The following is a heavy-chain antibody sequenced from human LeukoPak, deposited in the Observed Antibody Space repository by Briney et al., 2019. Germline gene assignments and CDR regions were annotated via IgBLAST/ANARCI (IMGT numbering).Heavy chain of an antibody. V-gene: IGHV3-23*01. CDR2: ISGSGGST. D-gene: IGHD6-19*01. J-gene: IGHJ4*02. CDR1: GFTFSSYA. CDR3: ARGPRPYSSAFHFDY. Sequence: AGGSLRLSCAASGFTFSSYAMSWVRQAPGKGLEWVSAISGSGGSTYYADSVKGRFTISRDNSKNTLYLQMNSLRAEDTAVYYCARGPRPYSSAFHFDYWGQGTLVTVSS.